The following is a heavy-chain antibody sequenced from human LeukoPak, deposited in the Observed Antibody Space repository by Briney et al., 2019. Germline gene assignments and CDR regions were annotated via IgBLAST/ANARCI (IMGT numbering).Heavy chain of an antibody. CDR3: AASPEWIAAAGN. CDR1: GFTFTSSA. D-gene: IGHD6-13*01. J-gene: IGHJ4*02. Sequence: SVKVSCKASGFTFTSSAMQSVRQARGQRLEWIGWIVVGSGNTNYAQKFQERVTITRDMSTSTAYMELSSLRSEDTAVYYCAASPEWIAAAGNWGQGTLVTVSS. V-gene: IGHV1-58*02. CDR2: IVVGSGNT.